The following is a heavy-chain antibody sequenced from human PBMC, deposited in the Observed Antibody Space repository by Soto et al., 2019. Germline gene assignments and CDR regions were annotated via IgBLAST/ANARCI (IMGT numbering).Heavy chain of an antibody. Sequence: SVKVSCKASGVTFTGNPISWVRQAPGRGLEWMGGIIPMFGTTNYAQKFQGRVTITADESTTTAYMELNSLRSEDTAVYYCARENSIASLSYYYGMEVWGQGTTVTVSS. CDR2: IIPMFGTT. V-gene: IGHV1-69*13. D-gene: IGHD6-6*01. CDR1: GVTFTGNP. CDR3: ARENSIASLSYYYGMEV. J-gene: IGHJ6*02.